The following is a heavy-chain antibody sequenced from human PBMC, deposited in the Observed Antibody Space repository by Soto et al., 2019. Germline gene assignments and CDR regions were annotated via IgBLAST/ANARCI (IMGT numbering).Heavy chain of an antibody. CDR1: GGTFSSYA. Sequence: SVKVSCKASGGTFSSYAISWVRQAPGQGLEWMGGVIPIFGTANYAQKFQGRVTITADESTSTAYMELSSLRSEDTAVYYCARVAPESGSGSYYTRTYYYYYYGMDVWGQGTTVTVSS. V-gene: IGHV1-69*13. CDR3: ARVAPESGSGSYYTRTYYYYYYGMDV. CDR2: VIPIFGTA. D-gene: IGHD3-10*01. J-gene: IGHJ6*02.